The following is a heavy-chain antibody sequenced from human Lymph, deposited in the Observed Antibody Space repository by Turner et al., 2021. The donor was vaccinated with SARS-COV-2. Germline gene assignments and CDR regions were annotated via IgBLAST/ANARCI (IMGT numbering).Heavy chain of an antibody. CDR3: ARETVNNWVDP. V-gene: IGHV4-59*01. D-gene: IGHD2-21*02. J-gene: IGHJ5*02. CDR1: GGSMNSNY. CDR2: IYYRGST. Sequence: QVQLQESGPRLGKPLETLSLTCTVSGGSMNSNYWSWIRQPPGKRLEWIGYIYYRGSTNYNPSLESRVTISADTSRNQFSLNLTSVTAADTAIYYCARETVNNWVDPWGQGTLVTVSS.